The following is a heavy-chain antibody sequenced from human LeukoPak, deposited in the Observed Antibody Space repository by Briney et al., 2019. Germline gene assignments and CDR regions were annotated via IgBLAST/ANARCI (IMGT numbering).Heavy chain of an antibody. CDR2: INPNSGGT. D-gene: IGHD3-22*01. J-gene: IGHJ4*02. CDR1: GYTFTGYY. Sequence: ASVKVSCKASGYTFTGYYMHWVRQAPGQGLEWKGWINPNSGGTNYAQKFQGWVTMTRDTSISTAYMELSRLRSDDTAVYYCTRETYYYDSSGYYRTFDYWGQGTLVTVSS. V-gene: IGHV1-2*04. CDR3: TRETYYYDSSGYYRTFDY.